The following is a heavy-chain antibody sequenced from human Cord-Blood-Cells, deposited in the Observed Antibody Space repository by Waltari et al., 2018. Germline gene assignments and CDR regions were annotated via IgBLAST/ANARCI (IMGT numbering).Heavy chain of an antibody. CDR1: GGSISSYY. J-gene: IGHJ3*02. V-gene: IGHV4-59*01. D-gene: IGHD6-19*01. Sequence: QVQLQESGPGLVKPSETLSLTCTVSGGSISSYYWSWIRQPPGKGLGWIGYIYYSGSTNYNPSLKSRVTISVDTSKNQFSLKLSSVTAADTAVYYCAREGLGDAFDIWGQGTMVTVSS. CDR2: IYYSGST. CDR3: AREGLGDAFDI.